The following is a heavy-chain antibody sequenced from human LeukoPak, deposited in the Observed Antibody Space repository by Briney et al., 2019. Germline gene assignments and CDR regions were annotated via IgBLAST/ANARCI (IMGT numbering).Heavy chain of an antibody. CDR1: GGSISSYY. CDR2: IYYSGST. CDR3: AREDRYCSGGSCSSNFDY. D-gene: IGHD2-15*01. Sequence: SETLSLTCAVSGGSISSYYWSWIRQPPGKGLEWIGYIYYSGSTNYNPSLKSRVTISVDTSKNQFSLKLGSVTAADTAVYYCAREDRYCSGGSCSSNFDYWGQGTLVTVSS. J-gene: IGHJ4*02. V-gene: IGHV4-59*01.